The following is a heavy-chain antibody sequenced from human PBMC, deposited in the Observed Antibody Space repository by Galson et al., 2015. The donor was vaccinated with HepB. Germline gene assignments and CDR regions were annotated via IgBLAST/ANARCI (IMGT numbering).Heavy chain of an antibody. CDR1: GFTFDDYA. D-gene: IGHD6-13*01. J-gene: IGHJ5*02. Sequence: SLRLSCAASGFTFDDYAMHWVRQAPGKGLEWVSGISWNSGSIGYADSVKGRFTISRDNAKNSLYLQMNSLRAEDTALYYCAKDSSSWGGWFDPWGQGTLVTVSS. CDR3: AKDSSSWGGWFDP. CDR2: ISWNSGSI. V-gene: IGHV3-9*01.